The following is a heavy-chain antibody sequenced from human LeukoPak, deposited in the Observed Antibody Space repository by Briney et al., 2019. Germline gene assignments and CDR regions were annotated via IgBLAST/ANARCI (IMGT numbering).Heavy chain of an antibody. Sequence: EXVAVLSHDGRNKNYAASVKGRFIISRDNSKKTLYLQMNSLRGEDTAAYYCARFREYTYGPFDSWGQGTLVTVSS. CDR2: LSHDGRNK. CDR3: ARFREYTYGPFDS. V-gene: IGHV3-30*04. D-gene: IGHD5-18*01. J-gene: IGHJ4*02.